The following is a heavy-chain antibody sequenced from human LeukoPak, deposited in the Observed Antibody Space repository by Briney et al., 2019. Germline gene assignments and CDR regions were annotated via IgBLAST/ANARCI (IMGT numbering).Heavy chain of an antibody. D-gene: IGHD2-2*01. Sequence: SETLFLTCAVSGYSISSGYYWGWIRQPPGKGLEWIGSIYHSGSTYYNPSLKSRVTISVDTSKNQFSLKLGSVTAADTAVYYCARSTPRDAFDIWGQGTIVTVSS. CDR3: ARSTPRDAFDI. CDR1: GYSISSGYY. J-gene: IGHJ3*02. V-gene: IGHV4-38-2*01. CDR2: IYHSGST.